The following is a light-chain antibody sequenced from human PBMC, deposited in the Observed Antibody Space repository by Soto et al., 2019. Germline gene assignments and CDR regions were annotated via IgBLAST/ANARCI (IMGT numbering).Light chain of an antibody. Sequence: EIVLTQSPGTLSLSPGERATLSCRASQSVSSSYLAWYQQKPGQAPRLLIYGASSRATVIPDRFSGSGSGTDFPLTISRLEREDLAVYYCQQYGSTPHTFGQGTKVQI. CDR2: GAS. CDR1: QSVSSSY. V-gene: IGKV3-20*01. CDR3: QQYGSTPHT. J-gene: IGKJ1*01.